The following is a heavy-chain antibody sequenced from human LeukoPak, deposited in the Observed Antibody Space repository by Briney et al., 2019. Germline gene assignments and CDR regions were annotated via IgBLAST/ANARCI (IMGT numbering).Heavy chain of an antibody. CDR1: GFTFSTYA. CDR3: AKGFYWNDGSMDV. J-gene: IGHJ6*02. Sequence: GGSLRLSCAASGFTFSTYAMNWVRQAPGKGLEWVSSIGGSAGTYYADSVKGRITISRDNSKNVLYLQMNSLRAEDTAIYYCAKGFYWNDGSMDVWGQGTTVTVSS. CDR2: IGGSAGT. D-gene: IGHD1-1*01. V-gene: IGHV3-23*01.